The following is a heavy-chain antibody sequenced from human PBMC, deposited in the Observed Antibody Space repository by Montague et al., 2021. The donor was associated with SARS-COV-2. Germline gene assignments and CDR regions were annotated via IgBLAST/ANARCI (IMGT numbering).Heavy chain of an antibody. J-gene: IGHJ2*01. CDR3: TRGPVFSNSWYSLPTLDQRTLWYFDL. CDR1: GVSFSGYY. Sequence: SETLSLTCAVYGVSFSGYYWSWIRQAPGKGLEWIGEINHSGTTNXKSSLKSRVTISLDTSTNRFSLNLNSVTAADTAVYYCTRGPVFSNSWYSLPTLDQRTLWYFDLWGRGTLVIVSS. D-gene: IGHD6-13*01. CDR2: INHSGTT. V-gene: IGHV4-34*01.